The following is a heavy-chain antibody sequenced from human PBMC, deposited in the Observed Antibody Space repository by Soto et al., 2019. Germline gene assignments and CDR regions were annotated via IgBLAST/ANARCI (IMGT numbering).Heavy chain of an antibody. D-gene: IGHD3-3*01. CDR1: GYTLTELS. J-gene: IGHJ5*02. CDR3: ARDGLRFLEWLLPPYNWFDP. V-gene: IGHV1-24*01. CDR2: FDPEDGET. Sequence: ASVKVSCKVSGYTLTELSMHWVRQAPGKGLEWMGGFDPEDGETIYAQKFQGRVTMTEDTSTDTAYMELSSLRSEDTAVYYCARDGLRFLEWLLPPYNWFDPWGQGTLVTVSS.